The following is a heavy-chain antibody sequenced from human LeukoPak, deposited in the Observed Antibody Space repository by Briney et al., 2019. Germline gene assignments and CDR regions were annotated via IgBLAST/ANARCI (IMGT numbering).Heavy chain of an antibody. J-gene: IGHJ4*02. D-gene: IGHD2-8*01. CDR3: ARASNGGFDY. CDR2: IKRDGSEK. Sequence: GGSLRLSCAASGFSFSSYWMNWVRQAPGKGLEWVANIKRDGSEKYYVDSVKGRFTISRDNAKNSLYLQMNSLRVEDTAVYYCARASNGGFDYWGQGTLVTVSS. V-gene: IGHV3-7*04. CDR1: GFSFSSYW.